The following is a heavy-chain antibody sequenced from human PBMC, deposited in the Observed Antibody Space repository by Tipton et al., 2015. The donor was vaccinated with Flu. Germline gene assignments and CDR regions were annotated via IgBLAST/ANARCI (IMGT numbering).Heavy chain of an antibody. CDR1: GASISSTSYF. J-gene: IGHJ4*02. Sequence: TLSLTCTVSGASISSTSYFWDWIRQPPGKGLEWIGTIYYSGSTYYNPSLKSRVTMSVDTSKNQFSLQLSSVTAADTAVYYCACRGSCYHWGQGTLVIVSS. CDR3: ACRGSCYH. V-gene: IGHV4-39*07. CDR2: IYYSGST. D-gene: IGHD1-26*01.